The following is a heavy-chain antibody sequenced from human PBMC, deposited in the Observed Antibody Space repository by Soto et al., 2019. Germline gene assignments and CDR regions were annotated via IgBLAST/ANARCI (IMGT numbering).Heavy chain of an antibody. CDR2: ISGSRGST. D-gene: IGHD1-26*01. CDR1: GFTFSSYA. CDR3: AKGPLPELYSYYGIDV. J-gene: IGHJ6*02. V-gene: IGHV3-23*01. Sequence: PGGSLRLSCAASGFTFSSYAMSWVRQAPGKGLEWVSAISGSRGSTYYADSVKGRFTISRDNSKNTLYLQMNSLRAEDTAVYYCAKGPLPELYSYYGIDVLCQGTTVTFSS.